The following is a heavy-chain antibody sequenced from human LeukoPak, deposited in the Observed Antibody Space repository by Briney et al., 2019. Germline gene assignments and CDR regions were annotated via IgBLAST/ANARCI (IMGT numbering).Heavy chain of an antibody. Sequence: SETLSLTCAVSGGSFSGYYWSWIRQPPGKGLEWIGEINHIGSTNYNPSLKSRVTILVDTSKNQFSLRLSSVTAADTAVYYCARDRVAYSTSPMDYWGQGTQVTVSS. V-gene: IGHV4-34*01. CDR2: INHIGST. CDR3: ARDRVAYSTSPMDY. J-gene: IGHJ4*02. D-gene: IGHD6-6*01. CDR1: GGSFSGYY.